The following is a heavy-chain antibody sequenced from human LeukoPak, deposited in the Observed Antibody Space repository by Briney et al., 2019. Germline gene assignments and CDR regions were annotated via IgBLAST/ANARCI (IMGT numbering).Heavy chain of an antibody. Sequence: PSETLSLTCAVSGGSISSGGYSWSWIRQPPGKGLEWIGYIYYSGSTYYNPSLKSRVTISVDTSKNQFSLKLSSVTAADTAVYYCARVKKDSSGYYSWDAFDIWGQGTMVTVSS. CDR1: GGSISSGGYS. J-gene: IGHJ3*02. V-gene: IGHV4-30-4*07. CDR2: IYYSGST. CDR3: ARVKKDSSGYYSWDAFDI. D-gene: IGHD3-22*01.